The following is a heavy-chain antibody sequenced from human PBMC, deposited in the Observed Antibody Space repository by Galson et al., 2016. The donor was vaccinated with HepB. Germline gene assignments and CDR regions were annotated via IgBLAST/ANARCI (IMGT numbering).Heavy chain of an antibody. Sequence: SVKVSCKASGYTFTTYDINWVRQATGQGLEWLGWMSPNSGDTGYALKFQGRVTMTRDTSISTAYMELSSLISEDTAVYYCVRNLPHTGYFVSWGQGTLVTVSS. D-gene: IGHD1-14*01. V-gene: IGHV1-8*01. J-gene: IGHJ4*02. CDR1: GYTFTTYD. CDR2: MSPNSGDT. CDR3: VRNLPHTGYFVS.